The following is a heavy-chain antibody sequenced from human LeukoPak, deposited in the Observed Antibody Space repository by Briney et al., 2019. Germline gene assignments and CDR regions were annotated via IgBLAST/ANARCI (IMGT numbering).Heavy chain of an antibody. CDR2: INPNSGGT. D-gene: IGHD5-18*01. Sequence: ASVKVSCKASGYTFTGYYMHWVRQALGQGLEWMGRINPNSGGTNYAQKFQGRVTMTRDTSISTAYMELSRLRSDDTAVYYCARDSDTASSFDPWGQGTLVTVSS. V-gene: IGHV1-2*06. J-gene: IGHJ5*02. CDR1: GYTFTGYY. CDR3: ARDSDTASSFDP.